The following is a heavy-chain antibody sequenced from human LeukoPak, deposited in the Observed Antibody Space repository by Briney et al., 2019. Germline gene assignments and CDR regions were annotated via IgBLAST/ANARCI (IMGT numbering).Heavy chain of an antibody. CDR1: GYTLTELS. V-gene: IGHV1-24*01. CDR3: ATLIRRAADGIGWFDP. D-gene: IGHD6-13*01. CDR2: FDPEDGET. Sequence: ASVKVSCKVSGYTLTELSMHWVRQAPGKGLEWMGGFDPEDGETIYAQKFQGRVTMTEDTSTDTAYVELSSLRSEDTAVYYCATLIRRAADGIGWFDPWGQGTLVTVSS. J-gene: IGHJ5*02.